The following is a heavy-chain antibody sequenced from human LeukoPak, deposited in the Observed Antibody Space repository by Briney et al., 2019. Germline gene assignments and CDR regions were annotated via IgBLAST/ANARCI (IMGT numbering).Heavy chain of an antibody. V-gene: IGHV3-23*01. J-gene: IGHJ4*02. D-gene: IGHD6-13*01. CDR1: GFTFTTYA. CDR3: AKDGGITAAGFLLLYYFDY. Sequence: PGGSLRLSCTASGFTFTTYAMSWVRQAPGKGLEWVSAIGGGGAYTNYADSVRGRFTISRADSKNTLYLQMNSLRAEDTAVYYCAKDGGITAAGFLLLYYFDYWGQGTLVTVSS. CDR2: IGGGGAYT.